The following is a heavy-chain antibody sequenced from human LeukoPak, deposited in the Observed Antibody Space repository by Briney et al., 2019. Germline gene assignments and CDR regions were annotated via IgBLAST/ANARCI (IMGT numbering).Heavy chain of an antibody. Sequence: WGSLTLSCAASGFPFSDYYLIWVRQAPGKGLEWISAISGSGRTTYYADSVKGRCTISRDKSRNTVYLQMNSLRAEDTALYFCGKEPHGHYVGAFDFWGPGTMVSVSS. D-gene: IGHD4-17*01. CDR1: GFPFSDYY. CDR3: GKEPHGHYVGAFDF. J-gene: IGHJ3*01. V-gene: IGHV3-23*01. CDR2: ISGSGRTT.